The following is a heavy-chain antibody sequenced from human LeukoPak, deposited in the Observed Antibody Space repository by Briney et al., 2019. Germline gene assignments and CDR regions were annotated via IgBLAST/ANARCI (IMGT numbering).Heavy chain of an antibody. CDR3: AREGGLGTVFGVIT. CDR1: GYTFTSYD. D-gene: IGHD3-3*01. CDR2: MNPNSGNT. J-gene: IGHJ5*02. Sequence: GASVKVSCKASGYTFTSYDINWVRQATGQGLEWMGWMNPNSGNTGYAQKSQGRVTMTRNTSISTAYMELSSLRSEDTAVYYCAREGGLGTVFGVITWGQGTLVTVSS. V-gene: IGHV1-8*01.